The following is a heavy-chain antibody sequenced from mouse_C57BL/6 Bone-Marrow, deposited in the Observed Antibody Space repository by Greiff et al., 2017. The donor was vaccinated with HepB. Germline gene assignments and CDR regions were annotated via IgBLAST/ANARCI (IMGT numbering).Heavy chain of an antibody. J-gene: IGHJ4*01. CDR2: ISSGGSYT. CDR3: ARHVGSSYYAMDY. V-gene: IGHV5-6*01. Sequence: EVQLQQSGGDLVKPGGSLKLSCAASGFTFSSYGMSWVRQTPDKRLEWVATISSGGSYTYYPDSVKGRFTISRDNAKNTLYLQMSSLKSEDTAMYYCARHVGSSYYAMDYWGQGTSVTVSS. CDR1: GFTFSSYG. D-gene: IGHD1-1*01.